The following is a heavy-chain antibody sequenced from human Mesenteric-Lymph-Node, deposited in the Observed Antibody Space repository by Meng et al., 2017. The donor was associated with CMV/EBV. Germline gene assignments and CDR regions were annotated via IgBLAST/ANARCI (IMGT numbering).Heavy chain of an antibody. CDR2: INHSGST. J-gene: IGHJ4*02. V-gene: IGHV4-34*01. CDR1: CGSFSGYY. D-gene: IGHD4-23*01. Sequence: QAQLQMWGEGRLKPPGSLSLTCAVYCGSFSGYYWSWIRQPPGKGLEWIGEINHSGSTNYNPSLKSRVTISVDTSKNQFSLKLSSVTAADTAVYYCARHQRWLKSEGGFNYWGQGTLVTVSS. CDR3: ARHQRWLKSEGGFNY.